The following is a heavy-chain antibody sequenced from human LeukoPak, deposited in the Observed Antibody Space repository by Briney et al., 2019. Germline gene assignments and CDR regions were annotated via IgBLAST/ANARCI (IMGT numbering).Heavy chain of an antibody. CDR3: ARSGSSGYLDY. V-gene: IGHV3-7*01. J-gene: IGHJ4*02. CDR1: GFTFSSYW. CDR2: IKQDGSEK. Sequence: GGSLRLSCAASGFTFSSYWMSWVRQAPGKGLEGVANIKQDGSEKYYVDSVKGRFTISRDNAKNSLYLQMNSLRAEDTAVYYCARSGSSGYLDYWGQGTLVTVS. D-gene: IGHD3-22*01.